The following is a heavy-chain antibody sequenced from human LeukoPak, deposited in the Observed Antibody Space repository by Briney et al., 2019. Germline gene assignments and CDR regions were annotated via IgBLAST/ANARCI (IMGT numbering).Heavy chain of an antibody. Sequence: ASVKVSCKASGYTFTSYAMNWVRQAPGQGLEWMGWINTNTGNPTYAQGFTGRFVFSLDTSVSTAYLQISSLKAEDTAVYYCARDLEMITFGDGWFDPWGQGTLVTVSS. V-gene: IGHV7-4-1*02. CDR3: ARDLEMITFGDGWFDP. CDR1: GYTFTSYA. D-gene: IGHD3-16*01. CDR2: INTNTGNP. J-gene: IGHJ5*02.